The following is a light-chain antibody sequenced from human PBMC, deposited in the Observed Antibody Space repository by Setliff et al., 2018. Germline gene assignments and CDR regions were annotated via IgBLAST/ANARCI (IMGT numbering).Light chain of an antibody. CDR1: SSDVGNYIY. CDR2: DVS. J-gene: IGLJ1*01. V-gene: IGLV2-14*03. CDR3: SSFRGGTLPVV. Sequence: QSALTQPASVSGSPGQTITISCTGTSSDVGNYIYVSWYQQHPGRAPKLMIYDVSTRPSGISYRFSGSKSGNTASLTISGLQAEDEADYYCSSFRGGTLPVVFGTGTKVTVL.